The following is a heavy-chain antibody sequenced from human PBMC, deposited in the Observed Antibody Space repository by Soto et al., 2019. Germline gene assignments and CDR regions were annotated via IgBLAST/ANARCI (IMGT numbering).Heavy chain of an antibody. CDR3: VAFDPFDY. J-gene: IGHJ4*02. D-gene: IGHD3-16*01. Sequence: EVQLLASGGGLVQPGGSLRLSCAVSGFTLRSYGMSWVRQAPGKGLEWVSGISGSGDKTYYADSVKGRFTISRDNFKNTLYLQMNSLRVEDTAVYYWVAFDPFDYWGQGTLVTVSS. CDR2: ISGSGDKT. CDR1: GFTLRSYG. V-gene: IGHV3-23*01.